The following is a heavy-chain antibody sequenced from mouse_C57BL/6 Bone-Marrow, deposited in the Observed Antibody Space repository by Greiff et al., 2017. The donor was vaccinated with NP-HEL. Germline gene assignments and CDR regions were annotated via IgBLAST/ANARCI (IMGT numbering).Heavy chain of an antibody. CDR1: GYSFTGYY. J-gene: IGHJ1*03. V-gene: IGHV1-42*01. D-gene: IGHD2-4*01. CDR3: AREGDYDGYFDV. CDR2: INPSTGGT. Sequence: EVKLQESGPELVKPGASVKISCKASGYSFTGYYMNWVKQSPEKSLEWIGEINPSTGGTTYNQKFKAKATLTVDKSSSTAYMQLKSLTSEDSAVYYCAREGDYDGYFDVWGTGTTVTVSS.